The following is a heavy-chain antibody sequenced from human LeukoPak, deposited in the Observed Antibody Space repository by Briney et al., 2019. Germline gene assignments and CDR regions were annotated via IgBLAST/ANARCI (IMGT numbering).Heavy chain of an antibody. J-gene: IGHJ4*02. D-gene: IGHD5-12*01. CDR1: GFTFSSYG. CDR3: AKEYYSGLYDY. CDR2: IISGGST. V-gene: IGHV3-23*01. Sequence: GGSLRLSCAASGFTFSSYGMSWVRQAPGKGLEWVSGIISGGSTYYADSVKGRFTISRDNSKSTLHLQMNSLRAEDRAVYYCAKEYYSGLYDYWGQGTLVTVSS.